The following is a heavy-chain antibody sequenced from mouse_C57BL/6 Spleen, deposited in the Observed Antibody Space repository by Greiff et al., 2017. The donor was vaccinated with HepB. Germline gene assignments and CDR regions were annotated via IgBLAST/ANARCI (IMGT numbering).Heavy chain of an antibody. CDR3: ARRGVYDGYYNWYFDV. CDR1: GYTFTSYW. J-gene: IGHJ1*03. V-gene: IGHV1-72*01. CDR2: IDPNSGGT. Sequence: VQLQQSRAELVKPGASVKLSCKASGYTFTSYWMHWVKQRPGRGLEWIGRIDPNSGGTKYNEKFKSKATLTVDKPSSTAYLQLSSLTSEDSAVYYCARRGVYDGYYNWYFDVWGTGTTVTVSS. D-gene: IGHD2-3*01.